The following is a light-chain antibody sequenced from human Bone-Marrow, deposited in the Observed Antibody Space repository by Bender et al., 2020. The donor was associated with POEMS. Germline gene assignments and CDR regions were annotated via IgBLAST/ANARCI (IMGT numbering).Light chain of an antibody. CDR1: ALPKQS. V-gene: IGLV3-21*02. J-gene: IGLJ3*02. CDR2: DDS. CDR3: QVWDTSSDLWV. Sequence: SNELTQPPSASVFPGQTARITCSGDALPKQSGYWYQQKPGQAPVLVVCDDSDRPSGIPERFSGSNSGNTATLTISRVEAGDEADYYCQVWDTSSDLWVFGGGTKLTVL.